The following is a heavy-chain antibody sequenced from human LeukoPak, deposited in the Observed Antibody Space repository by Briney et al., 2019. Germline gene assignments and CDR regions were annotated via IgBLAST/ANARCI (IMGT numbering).Heavy chain of an antibody. CDR1: GGSFSGYY. CDR2: INHSGST. V-gene: IGHV4-34*01. D-gene: IGHD3-10*01. CDR3: AGDLYGSGSSITYCYYYGMDV. J-gene: IGHJ6*02. Sequence: SETLSLTCAVYGGSFSGYYWSWIRQPPGKGLEWIGEINHSGSTNYNPSLKSRVTISVDTSKNQFSLRLSSVTAADTAVYYCAGDLYGSGSSITYCYYYGMDVWGQGTTVTVSS.